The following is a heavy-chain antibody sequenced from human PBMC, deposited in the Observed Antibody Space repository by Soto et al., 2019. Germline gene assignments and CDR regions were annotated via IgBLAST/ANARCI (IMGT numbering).Heavy chain of an antibody. J-gene: IGHJ4*02. CDR2: ISGSGGST. CDR1: GFTFSSYA. Sequence: XGSLMLSCAASGFTFSSYAMSLVGQARGKGLEWVSAISGSGGSTYYADSVKGRFTISRDNSKNTLYLQMNSLRAEDTAVYYCAKGVEMATADYFDYWGQGTLVTVSS. CDR3: AKGVEMATADYFDY. V-gene: IGHV3-23*01. D-gene: IGHD5-18*01.